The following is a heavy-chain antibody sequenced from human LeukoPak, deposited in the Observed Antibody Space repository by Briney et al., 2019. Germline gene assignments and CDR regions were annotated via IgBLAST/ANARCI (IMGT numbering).Heavy chain of an antibody. CDR2: IYSGGST. D-gene: IGHD1-26*01. CDR3: ARLGAYYYYGMDV. Sequence: GGSLRLSCAASGFTVSSNYMSWVRRAPGKGLEWVSVIYSGGSTYYADSVKGRFTISSDNSKNTLYLQMNSLRAEDTAVYYCARLGAYYYYGMDVWGQGTTVTVSS. V-gene: IGHV3-53*01. J-gene: IGHJ6*02. CDR1: GFTVSSNY.